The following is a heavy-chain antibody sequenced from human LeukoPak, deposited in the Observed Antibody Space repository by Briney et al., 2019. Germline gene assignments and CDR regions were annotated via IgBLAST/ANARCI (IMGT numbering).Heavy chain of an antibody. J-gene: IGHJ3*02. Sequence: SETLSLTCAVYGGSSSGYYWSWIRQPPGKGLEWIGEINHSGSTNYNPSLKSRVTISVDTSKNQFSLKLSSVTAADTAVYYCARMMYYHDSSGHSGAFDIWGQGTMVTVSS. CDR3: ARMMYYHDSSGHSGAFDI. CDR2: INHSGST. CDR1: GGSSSGYY. V-gene: IGHV4-34*01. D-gene: IGHD3-22*01.